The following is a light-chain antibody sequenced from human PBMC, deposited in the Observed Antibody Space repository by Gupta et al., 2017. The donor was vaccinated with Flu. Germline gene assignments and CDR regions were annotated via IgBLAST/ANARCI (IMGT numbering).Light chain of an antibody. CDR3: QQIYSYSPIT. V-gene: IGKV1-5*03. Sequence: DIQMTHSPSPLSASLGDTVTISCRASDNISRWLAWYQQKAGKAPKLLIYKASSLESGVPSRFSGSGFGSEVTLTISNRQPEDFGPYYCQQIYSYSPITFGGGTKVDIK. CDR1: DNISRW. J-gene: IGKJ4*02. CDR2: KAS.